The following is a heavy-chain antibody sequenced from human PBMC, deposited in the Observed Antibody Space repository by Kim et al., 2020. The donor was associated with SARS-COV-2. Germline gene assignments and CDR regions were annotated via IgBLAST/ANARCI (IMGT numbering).Heavy chain of an antibody. CDR3: ARAFRYYYGSGSGVPPYNWFDP. Sequence: SETLSLTCTVSGGSISSGGYYWSWIRQHPGKGLEWIGYIYYSGSTYYNPSLKSRVTISVDTSKNQFSLKLSSVTAADTAVYYCARAFRYYYGSGSGVPPYNWFDPWGQGTLVTVSS. CDR1: GGSISSGGYY. V-gene: IGHV4-31*03. CDR2: IYYSGST. J-gene: IGHJ5*02. D-gene: IGHD3-10*01.